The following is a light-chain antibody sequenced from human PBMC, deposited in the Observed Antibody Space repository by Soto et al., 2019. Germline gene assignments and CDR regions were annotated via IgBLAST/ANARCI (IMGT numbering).Light chain of an antibody. J-gene: IGKJ1*01. CDR3: QQFNDWPPWT. CDR1: QSVSSSY. Sequence: EIVLTQSPGTLSLSPGERATLSCRASQSVSSSYLAWYQQKPGQAPRLLIFGTHTRAAGIPARFSGSGSGTEFTLTISSLQSEDFAVYYCQQFNDWPPWTFGQGTKVDIK. CDR2: GTH. V-gene: IGKV3-15*01.